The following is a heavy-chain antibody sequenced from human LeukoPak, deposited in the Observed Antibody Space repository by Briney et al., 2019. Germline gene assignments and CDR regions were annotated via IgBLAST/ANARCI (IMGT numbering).Heavy chain of an antibody. CDR1: GVSISPYY. D-gene: IGHD6-19*01. J-gene: IGHJ4*02. CDR3: AKGGWSLDS. CDR2: IYYNGNT. Sequence: ASETLSLTCTVSGVSISPYYWSWIRQPPGKGLEWIGYIYYNGNTNYNSSLRSRVTISADTSKNQFSLKLTSVSAADTAIYYCAKGGWSLDSWGQGTLVTVSS. V-gene: IGHV4-59*01.